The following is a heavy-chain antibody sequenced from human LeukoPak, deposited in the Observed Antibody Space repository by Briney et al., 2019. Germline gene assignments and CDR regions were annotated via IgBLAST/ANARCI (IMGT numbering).Heavy chain of an antibody. CDR3: AKSGPSGSYGY. Sequence: GGSLRLSCAASGFTFSSYGMHWVRQAPGKGLEWVAVISYDGSNKYYADSVKGRFTISRDNSKNTLYLQMNSLRAEDTAVYYCAKSGPSGSYGYWGEGTLVTVSS. D-gene: IGHD1-26*01. CDR1: GFTFSSYG. V-gene: IGHV3-30*18. CDR2: ISYDGSNK. J-gene: IGHJ4*02.